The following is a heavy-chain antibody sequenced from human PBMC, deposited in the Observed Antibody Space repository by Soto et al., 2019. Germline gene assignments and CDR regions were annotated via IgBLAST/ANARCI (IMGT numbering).Heavy chain of an antibody. D-gene: IGHD3-9*01. CDR3: ARHPGYYDILTGYTTYYFDS. CDR2: IYYRGNT. V-gene: IGHV4-59*08. Sequence: SETLSLTCTGSGGSIGTYYWSWIRQPPGKGLEGIGYIYYRGNTDYNPSLKSLVTISLDTPKNQFSLKLSSVTAADTAVYYCARHPGYYDILTGYTTYYFDSWGQGILVT. CDR1: GGSIGTYY. J-gene: IGHJ4*02.